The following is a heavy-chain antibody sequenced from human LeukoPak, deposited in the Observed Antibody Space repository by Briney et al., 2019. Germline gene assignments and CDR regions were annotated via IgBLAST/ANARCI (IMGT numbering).Heavy chain of an antibody. Sequence: GGSLRLPCAVSGFTFSSYGMHWVRRAPGKALGGVAVICYDGSNKYYADSVKGRFTIPRDNSKNTLYLQMNSMRDEDTAVYYCAKDSSRDLDYWGQGTLVTVSS. J-gene: IGHJ4*02. CDR2: ICYDGSNK. V-gene: IGHV3-33*06. CDR3: AKDSSRDLDY. CDR1: GFTFSSYG.